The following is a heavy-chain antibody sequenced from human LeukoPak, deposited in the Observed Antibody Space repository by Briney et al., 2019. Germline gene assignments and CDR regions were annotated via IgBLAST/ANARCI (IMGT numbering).Heavy chain of an antibody. D-gene: IGHD2-15*01. CDR2: IWYDGSNK. Sequence: GGSLRLSCAASEFTFSSYGMHWVRQAPGKGLEWVAVIWYDGSNKYYADSVKGRFTISRDNSKNTLYLQMNSLRAEDTAVYYCAREITPYYYYGMDVWGQGTTVTASS. CDR3: AREITPYYYYGMDV. J-gene: IGHJ6*02. V-gene: IGHV3-33*01. CDR1: EFTFSSYG.